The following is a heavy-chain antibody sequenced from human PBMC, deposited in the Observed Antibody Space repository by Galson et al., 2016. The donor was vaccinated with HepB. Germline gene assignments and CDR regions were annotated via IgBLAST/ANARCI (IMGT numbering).Heavy chain of an antibody. CDR3: ATGIVVAGKYYYHYMDV. Sequence: SETLSLTCIVSGGSISSDYYWGWIRQPPGRGLEWIGSIYSGEDTFYNPSLKSRVTISVDTSRNQVSLRLDSVTAADTGVYCCATGIVVAGKYYYHYMDVWGKGTTVTVSS. CDR1: GGSISSDYY. V-gene: IGHV4-39*01. CDR2: IYSGEDT. J-gene: IGHJ6*03. D-gene: IGHD6-19*01.